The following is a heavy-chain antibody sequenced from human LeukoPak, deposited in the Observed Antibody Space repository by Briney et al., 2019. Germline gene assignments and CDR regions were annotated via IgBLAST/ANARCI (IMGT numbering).Heavy chain of an antibody. V-gene: IGHV4-59*01. J-gene: IGHJ2*01. CDR2: IYGSGST. CDR1: DDSITMYY. Sequence: SETLSLTCSVSDDSITMYYWTWIRQPPGKGLQWIGRIYGSGSTTYNPSLKSRVTISVDTSKNQFSLKLSSVTAADTAVYYCARVYYSSSYDYWYFDLWGRGTLVTVSS. D-gene: IGHD6-13*01. CDR3: ARVYYSSSYDYWYFDL.